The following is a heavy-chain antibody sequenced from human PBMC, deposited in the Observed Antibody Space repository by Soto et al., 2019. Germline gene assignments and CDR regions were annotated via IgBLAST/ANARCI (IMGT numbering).Heavy chain of an antibody. D-gene: IGHD4-17*01. CDR3: ARGIKYGDYSRWFDP. V-gene: IGHV3-30*03. J-gene: IGHJ5*02. CDR2: ISYDGSNK. CDR1: GFTFSSYG. Sequence: GGSLRLSYAASGFTFSSYGMHWVRQAPGKGLEWVAVISYDGSNKYYADSVKGRFTISRDNSKNTLYLQMSSLRSEDTAVYYCARGIKYGDYSRWFDPWGQGTLVTVSS.